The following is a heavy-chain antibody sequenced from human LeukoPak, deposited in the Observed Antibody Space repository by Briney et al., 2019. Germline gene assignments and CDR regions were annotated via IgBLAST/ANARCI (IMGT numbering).Heavy chain of an antibody. CDR2: ISSSSSYI. CDR3: ARDLSESGSPGWFDP. Sequence: PGGSLRLSCAASGFTFSSYSMNWVRQAPGKGLEWVSSISSSSSYIYYADSVKGRFTISRDNAKNSLYLQMNSLRAEDTAVYYCARDLSESGSPGWFDPWGQGTLVTVSS. J-gene: IGHJ5*02. CDR1: GFTFSSYS. V-gene: IGHV3-21*01. D-gene: IGHD1-26*01.